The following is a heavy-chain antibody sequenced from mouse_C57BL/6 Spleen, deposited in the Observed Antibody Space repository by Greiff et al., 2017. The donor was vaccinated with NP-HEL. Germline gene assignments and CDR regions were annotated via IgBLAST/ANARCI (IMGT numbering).Heavy chain of an antibody. CDR3: ARETTYYSKRAWYFDV. Sequence: QVQLQQSGAELVMPGASVKLSCKASGYTFTSYWMHWVKQRPGQGLEWIGEIDPSDSYTNYNQKFKGKSTLTVDKSSSTAYMQLSSLTSEDSAVYYCARETTYYSKRAWYFDVWGTGTTVTVSS. V-gene: IGHV1-69*01. CDR2: IDPSDSYT. J-gene: IGHJ1*03. D-gene: IGHD2-5*01. CDR1: GYTFTSYW.